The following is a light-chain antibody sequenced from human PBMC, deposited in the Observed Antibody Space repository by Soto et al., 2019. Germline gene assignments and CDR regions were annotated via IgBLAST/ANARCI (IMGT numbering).Light chain of an antibody. V-gene: IGKV1-5*03. CDR2: KAS. J-gene: IGKJ1*01. CDR3: QHYNSYSEA. Sequence: DIQMTQSPSTLSGSVGDRVTITCRASQTISSWLAWYQQKPGKAPKLLIYKASTLKSGVPSRFSGSGSGTEFTLTINCRQPDDFATNYCQHYNSYSEAFGQGTKVDIK. CDR1: QTISSW.